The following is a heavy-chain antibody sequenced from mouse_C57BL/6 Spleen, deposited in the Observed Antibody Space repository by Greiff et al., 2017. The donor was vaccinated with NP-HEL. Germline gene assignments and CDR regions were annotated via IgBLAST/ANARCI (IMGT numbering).Heavy chain of an antibody. Sequence: VQLQQSGPELVKPGASVKISCKASGYAFSSSWMNWVKQRPGKGLEWIGRIYPGDGDTNYNGKFKGKATLTADKSSSTAYMQLSSLTSEDSAVYFCARRGSGSSYAMDYWGQGTSVTVSS. J-gene: IGHJ4*01. D-gene: IGHD1-1*01. V-gene: IGHV1-82*01. CDR2: IYPGDGDT. CDR3: ARRGSGSSYAMDY. CDR1: GYAFSSSW.